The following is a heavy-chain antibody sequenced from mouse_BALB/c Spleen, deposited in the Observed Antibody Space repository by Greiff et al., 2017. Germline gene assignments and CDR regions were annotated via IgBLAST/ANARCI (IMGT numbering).Heavy chain of an antibody. Sequence: EVQLVESGPELVKPGASVKIPCKASGYTFTDYNMDWVKQSHGKSLEWIGDINPNNGGTIYNQKFKGKATLTVDKSSSTAYMELRSLTSEDTAVYYCAREGVRRAWFAYWGQGTLVTVSA. D-gene: IGHD2-14*01. V-gene: IGHV1-18*01. CDR2: INPNNGGT. CDR3: AREGVRRAWFAY. J-gene: IGHJ3*01. CDR1: GYTFTDYN.